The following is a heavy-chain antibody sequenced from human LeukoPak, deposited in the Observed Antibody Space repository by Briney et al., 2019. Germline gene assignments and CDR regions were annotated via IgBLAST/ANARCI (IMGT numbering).Heavy chain of an antibody. V-gene: IGHV3-7*01. CDR2: IKQDGSEK. D-gene: IGHD6-13*01. CDR1: GFSFISYW. Sequence: GGSLRLSCAASGFSFISYWMSWVRQAPGKGLEWVANIKQDGSEKYYVDSVKGRFTISRDNAKNSLYLQMNSLRAEDTAVYYCARNYLAAAGSDYWGQGTLVTVSS. CDR3: ARNYLAAAGSDY. J-gene: IGHJ4*02.